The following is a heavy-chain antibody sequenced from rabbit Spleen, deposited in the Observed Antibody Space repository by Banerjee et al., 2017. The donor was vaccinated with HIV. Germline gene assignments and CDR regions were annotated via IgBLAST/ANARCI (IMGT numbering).Heavy chain of an antibody. V-gene: IGHV1S45*01. CDR2: IYPGSSGST. CDR1: GLDFSGSYW. J-gene: IGHJ6*01. CDR3: ARDTGSSFSSYGMDL. Sequence: LEESGGDLVTPGGTLTLTCTASGLDFSGSYWICWVRLAPGEGLECGACIYPGSSGSTYYANWAKGRLTISKTSSTTVTLQMTSLTAADTATYFCARDTGSSFSSYGMDLWGPGTLVTVS. D-gene: IGHD8-1*01.